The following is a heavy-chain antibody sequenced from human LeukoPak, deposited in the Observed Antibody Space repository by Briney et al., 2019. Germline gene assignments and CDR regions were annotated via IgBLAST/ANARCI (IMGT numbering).Heavy chain of an antibody. CDR3: ARSPAGANYYLDV. J-gene: IGHJ6*03. CDR2: ISSSGSTT. Sequence: PGGSLRLSCAASGFTFTSYEMNWVRQAPGKGLEWVSYISSSGSTTYYADSMKGRFTISRDSAKNSLYLQMNSLRAEDTAVYYCARSPAGANYYLDVWGKGTTVTISS. V-gene: IGHV3-48*03. CDR1: GFTFTSYE. D-gene: IGHD1-14*01.